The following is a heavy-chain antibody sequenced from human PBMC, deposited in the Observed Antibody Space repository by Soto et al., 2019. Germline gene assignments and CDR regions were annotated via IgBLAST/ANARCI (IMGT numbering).Heavy chain of an antibody. CDR2: IYYSGTT. Sequence: QVQLQESGPGLVKPSDTLSLTCAVSGYSISSSNWWGWIRQPPGKGLEWIGYIYYSGTTYYNPSLKSXXTXSXXTSTNQFSLKLTSVTAVDTAVYYCARREIQGPIDSWGQGTLVTVSS. J-gene: IGHJ4*02. CDR3: ARREIQGPIDS. D-gene: IGHD1-26*01. V-gene: IGHV4-28*01. CDR1: GYSISSSNW.